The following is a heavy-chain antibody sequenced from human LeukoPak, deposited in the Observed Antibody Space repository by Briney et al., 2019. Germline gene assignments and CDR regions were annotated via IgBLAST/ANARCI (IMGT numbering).Heavy chain of an antibody. V-gene: IGHV4-39*01. J-gene: IGHJ4*02. Sequence: SETLSLTCTVSGGSISSDSYYWAWIRQPPGKGLEWIASIYYSGSTYYNPSLKSRVTISVDTSRNQFSLKLSSVTAADTAVYYCASLAVAGLSEGYWGQGTLVIVPS. CDR2: IYYSGST. CDR1: GGSISSDSYY. CDR3: ASLAVAGLSEGY. D-gene: IGHD6-19*01.